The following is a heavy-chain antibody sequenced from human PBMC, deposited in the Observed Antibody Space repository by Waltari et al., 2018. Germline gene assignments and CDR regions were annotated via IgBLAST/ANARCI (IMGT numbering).Heavy chain of an antibody. CDR3: VTWGDLGNF. J-gene: IGHJ4*02. D-gene: IGHD7-27*01. CDR1: GFSFNNYW. V-gene: IGHV3-7*01. Sequence: EVQLVESGGGLVQPGGSLSFSCAGSGFSFNNYWMGWLRQAPGKGLEWVAHIKQDGSEIYYVDSVKGRFSISRDNAKKSLYLQMNSLRGDDTAVFYCVTWGDLGNFWGQGTLVTVSA. CDR2: IKQDGSEI.